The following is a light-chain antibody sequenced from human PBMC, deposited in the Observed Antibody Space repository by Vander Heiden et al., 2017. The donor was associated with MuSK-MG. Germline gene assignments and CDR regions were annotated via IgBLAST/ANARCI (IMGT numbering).Light chain of an antibody. CDR2: VAS. V-gene: IGKV1-9*01. CDR3: QQLNSSPIT. J-gene: IGKJ4*01. CDR1: QDVSSS. Sequence: DIQLTQPPSFLSASVGDRLTITCRASQDVSSSLAWYQQKPGKAPKVLISVASTLQSGVPSRFSGSGSGTEFTLTISSLQPEDFATYYCQQLNSSPITFGRGTKVEIK.